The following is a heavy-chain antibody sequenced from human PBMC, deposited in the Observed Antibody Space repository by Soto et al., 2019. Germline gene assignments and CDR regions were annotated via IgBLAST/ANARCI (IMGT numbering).Heavy chain of an antibody. V-gene: IGHV1-24*01. CDR2: FDPEDGET. J-gene: IGHJ6*02. CDR3: ATVNRYYYYGMDV. Sequence: XSVKVSCKVSGYPLTELSMHWGRQAPGKGLEWMGGFDPEDGETIYAQKFQCRVTMTEDTSTDTAYMELSSLRSEDTAVYYCATVNRYYYYGMDVWGQGTTVTVSS. CDR1: GYPLTELS.